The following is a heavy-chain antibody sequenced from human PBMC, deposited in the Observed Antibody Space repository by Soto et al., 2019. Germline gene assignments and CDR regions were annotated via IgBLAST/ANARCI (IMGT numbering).Heavy chain of an antibody. J-gene: IGHJ5*02. Sequence: PGGSLRLSCAASGFTFSSYAMSWVRQAPGKGLEWVSAISGSGGSTYYADSVKGRFTISRDNSKNTLYLQMNSLRAEDTAVYYCAKAGYYDSSGYYYVRWFDPWGQGTLVTVSS. D-gene: IGHD3-22*01. CDR1: GFTFSSYA. CDR2: ISGSGGST. CDR3: AKAGYYDSSGYYYVRWFDP. V-gene: IGHV3-23*01.